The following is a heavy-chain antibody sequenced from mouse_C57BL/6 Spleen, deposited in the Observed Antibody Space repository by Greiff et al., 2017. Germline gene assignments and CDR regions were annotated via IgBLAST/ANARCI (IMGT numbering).Heavy chain of an antibody. D-gene: IGHD1-1*01. CDR3: AGPSYYYGSFDV. CDR2: INPNNGGT. CDR1: GYTFTDYN. Sequence: EVQLQQSGPELVKPGASVKMSCKASGYTFTDYNMHWVKQSHGKSLEWIGYINPNNGGTSYNQKFKGKATLTVNKSSSTAYMELRSLTSEDSAVYYCAGPSYYYGSFDVWGTGTTVTVSS. J-gene: IGHJ1*03. V-gene: IGHV1-22*01.